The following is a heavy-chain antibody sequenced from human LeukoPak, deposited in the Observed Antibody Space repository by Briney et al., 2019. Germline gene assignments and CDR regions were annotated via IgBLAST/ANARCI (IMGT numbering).Heavy chain of an antibody. D-gene: IGHD6-19*01. CDR1: GFTFSSHA. J-gene: IGHJ4*02. CDR3: ARVVAGTFDY. CDR2: ISSNGGST. V-gene: IGHV3-64*01. Sequence: GGSLRLSCAASGFTFSSHAMHWVRQAPGKGLEYVSAISSNGGSTYYANSVKGRFTISRDNSKNTLYLQMGSLRAEDMAVYYCARVVAGTFDYWGQGTLVTVSS.